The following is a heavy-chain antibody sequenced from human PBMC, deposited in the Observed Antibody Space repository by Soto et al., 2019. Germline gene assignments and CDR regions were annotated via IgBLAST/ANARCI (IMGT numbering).Heavy chain of an antibody. Sequence: QVQLVESRGGVVQPGRSLRLSCAASGFTFSSYAMHWVRQAPGKGLEWVAVLSYDGSNKYYADSVKGRFTISRDNFKNSLYLQMNSLRAEDTAVYYCARDEIRFSWADGMDVWGQGTTVTVSS. V-gene: IGHV3-30-3*01. CDR2: LSYDGSNK. CDR1: GFTFSSYA. CDR3: ARDEIRFSWADGMDV. J-gene: IGHJ6*02. D-gene: IGHD3-3*01.